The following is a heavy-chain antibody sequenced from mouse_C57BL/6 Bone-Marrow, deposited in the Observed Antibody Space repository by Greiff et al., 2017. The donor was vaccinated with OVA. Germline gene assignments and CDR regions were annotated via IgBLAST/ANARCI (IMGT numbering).Heavy chain of an antibody. CDR2: IYPGDGDT. D-gene: IGHD2-3*01. Sequence: QVQLQQSGPELVKPGASVKISCKASGYAFSSSWMNWVKQRPGKGLEWIGRIYPGDGDTKYNGKFKGKATLTADKSSSTAYMQLSSLTSEDSAFYFCARHEDGYYASYFDYWGQGTTLTVSS. J-gene: IGHJ2*01. V-gene: IGHV1-82*01. CDR3: ARHEDGYYASYFDY. CDR1: GYAFSSSW.